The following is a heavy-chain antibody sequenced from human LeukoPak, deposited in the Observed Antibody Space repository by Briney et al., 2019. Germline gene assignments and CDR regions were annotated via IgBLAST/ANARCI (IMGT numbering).Heavy chain of an antibody. J-gene: IGHJ6*02. CDR3: AKVIFACSSASCSNYYYYGVDV. Sequence: PGRSLRLSCAASGFIFSRYGMHWVRQAPGKGLEWVAVISFDGSNKYYADSVKGRFTISSDNSKNTLYLQMNSLRAEDTAVYYCAKVIFACSSASCSNYYYYGVDVWGQGTTVTVSS. CDR1: GFIFSRYG. D-gene: IGHD2-2*01. CDR2: ISFDGSNK. V-gene: IGHV3-30*18.